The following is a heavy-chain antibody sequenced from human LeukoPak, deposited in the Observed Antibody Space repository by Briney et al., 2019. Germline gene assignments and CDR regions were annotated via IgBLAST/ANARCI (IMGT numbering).Heavy chain of an antibody. V-gene: IGHV3-21*01. D-gene: IGHD5-12*01. CDR2: ISSSSSYI. Sequence: GGSLRLSCAASGFTFSSYSMNWVRQAAGKGLEWVSSISSSSSYIYYADSVKGRFTISRDNAKNSLYLQMNSLRAEDTAVYYCARSLWGRGYSGYEDFDYWGQGTLVTVSS. CDR1: GFTFSSYS. J-gene: IGHJ4*02. CDR3: ARSLWGRGYSGYEDFDY.